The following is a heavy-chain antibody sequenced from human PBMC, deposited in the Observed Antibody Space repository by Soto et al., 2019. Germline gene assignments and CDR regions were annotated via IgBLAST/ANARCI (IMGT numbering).Heavy chain of an antibody. V-gene: IGHV3-21*06. Sequence: EVQLVESGGGPVRPGGSLKLSCAASGFNFITYSLSWVRQAPGKGLEWVASISSSAVYIDYADSVKGRFTISRDNSKNRLDLQMSSLRPEDTAVYYCARDLPLYCRGDCNFDFWGQGTLVTVSS. CDR1: GFNFITYS. CDR2: ISSSAVYI. J-gene: IGHJ4*02. CDR3: ARDLPLYCRGDCNFDF. D-gene: IGHD2-21*02.